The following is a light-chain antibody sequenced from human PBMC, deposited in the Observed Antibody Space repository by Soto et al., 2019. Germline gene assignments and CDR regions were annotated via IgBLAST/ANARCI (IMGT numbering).Light chain of an antibody. CDR2: DTS. CDR3: QQRSNWPLT. V-gene: IGKV3-11*01. J-gene: IGKJ4*01. CDR1: QSISGY. Sequence: EIVLTQSPATLSLSPGERATLSCRASQSISGYLAWYQQKPGQAPRLLIYDTSNRATGIPARFSGSGSETDFTLTISSLEPQDFAVYYCQQRSNWPLTFGGGTKVETK.